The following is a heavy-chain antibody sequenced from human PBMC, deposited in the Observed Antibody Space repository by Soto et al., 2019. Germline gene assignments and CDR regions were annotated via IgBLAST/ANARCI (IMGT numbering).Heavy chain of an antibody. CDR3: ARELYYYASSGYYDGAGWFDP. CDR2: INSSGST. Sequence: SDALYLTCAVSGGSVSSDSYYWSCNQHPPGRGLEWIGYINSSGSTTYNPTLKSRVTISVDTYKNQFSLKLSSVTAADTAVYYCARELYYYASSGYYDGAGWFDPWGQGTLVTVSS. J-gene: IGHJ5*02. V-gene: IGHV4-61*01. CDR1: GGSVSSDSYY. D-gene: IGHD3-22*01.